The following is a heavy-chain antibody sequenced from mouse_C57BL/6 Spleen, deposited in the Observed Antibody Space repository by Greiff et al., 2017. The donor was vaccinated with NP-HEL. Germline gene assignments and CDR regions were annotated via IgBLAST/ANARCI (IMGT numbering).Heavy chain of an antibody. CDR1: GYTFTSYW. Sequence: FQLQQPGAELVRPGSSVKLSCKASGYTFTSYWMDWVKQRPGQGLEWIGNIYPSDSETHYNQKYKDKATWKVDKSTSTAYMQLSSQTSEDSAVYYGARRGWLLEYCDYWGQGTTLTVSS. CDR3: ARRGWLLEYCDY. J-gene: IGHJ2*01. CDR2: IYPSDSET. D-gene: IGHD2-3*01. V-gene: IGHV1-61*01.